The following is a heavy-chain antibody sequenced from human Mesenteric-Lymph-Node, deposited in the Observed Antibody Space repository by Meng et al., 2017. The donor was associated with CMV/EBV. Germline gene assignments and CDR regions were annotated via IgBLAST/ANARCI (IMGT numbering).Heavy chain of an antibody. Sequence: GESLKISCAASGFTFSSYGMHWVRQAPGKGLEWVSAISGSGGSTYYADSVKGRFTISRDNSKNTLYLQMNSLRAEDTAVYYCAKGAEQWLVRWVDYWGQGTLVTVSS. J-gene: IGHJ4*02. CDR1: GFTFSSYG. D-gene: IGHD6-19*01. CDR3: AKGAEQWLVRWVDY. V-gene: IGHV3-23*01. CDR2: ISGSGGST.